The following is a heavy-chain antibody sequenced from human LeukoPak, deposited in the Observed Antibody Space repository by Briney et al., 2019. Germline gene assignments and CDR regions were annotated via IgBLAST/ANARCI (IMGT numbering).Heavy chain of an antibody. CDR1: GFTFSSYG. D-gene: IGHD3-10*01. Sequence: GGSLRLSCAASGFTFSSYGMSWVRQAPGKGLEWVSAISGSGGSTYYAASVKGRFTISRDNSKNTLYLQMNGMGAEDTVVYYWAKVWFGENDFDDWGQGTLVTVSS. V-gene: IGHV3-23*01. CDR2: ISGSGGST. J-gene: IGHJ4*02. CDR3: AKVWFGENDFDD.